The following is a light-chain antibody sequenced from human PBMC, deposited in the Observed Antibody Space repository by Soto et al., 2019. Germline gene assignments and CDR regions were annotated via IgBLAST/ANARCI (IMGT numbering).Light chain of an antibody. V-gene: IGLV2-14*03. CDR3: SSYTSSGTYV. CDR2: DVS. CDR1: SSDLGAYTY. Sequence: QSALTQPASVSGSPGQSITASCTGTSSDLGAYTYVSWYQQHPGKAPKLIIHDVSNRPSGVSNRSSGSKSGNSASLTISGLQAEDEADYYCSSYTSSGTYVFGSGTKVTVL. J-gene: IGLJ1*01.